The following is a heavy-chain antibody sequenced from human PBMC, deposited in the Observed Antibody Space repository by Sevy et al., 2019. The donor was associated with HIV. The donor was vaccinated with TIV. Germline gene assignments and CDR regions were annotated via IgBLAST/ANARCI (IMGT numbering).Heavy chain of an antibody. Sequence: SETLSLTCTVSGDSVSGGNDYWSWIRQPPGKGLEWIGYIYYSGSTDYNPSLKSQVTLSLDTSKNQSSLRLTSVTAADTAVYYCARGLFDYWGQGTLVTVSS. CDR3: ARGLFDY. CDR2: IYYSGST. V-gene: IGHV4-61*01. J-gene: IGHJ4*02. CDR1: GDSVSGGNDY.